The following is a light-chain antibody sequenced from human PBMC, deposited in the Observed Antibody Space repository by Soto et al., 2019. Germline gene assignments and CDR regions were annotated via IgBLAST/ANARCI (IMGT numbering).Light chain of an antibody. V-gene: IGKV3-20*01. Sequence: EIVLTQSPGTLSLSPGERATLSCRASQSVSSTFLAWYQQKPGQPPRLLIYGASSRATGIPDRFSGSGSGTYFTPTSSRLEPEDFAVYYYQQYDSSPRTFGQGTKVEIK. CDR3: QQYDSSPRT. J-gene: IGKJ1*01. CDR2: GAS. CDR1: QSVSSTF.